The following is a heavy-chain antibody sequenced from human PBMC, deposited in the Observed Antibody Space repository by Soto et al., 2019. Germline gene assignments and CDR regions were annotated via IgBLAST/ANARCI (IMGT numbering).Heavy chain of an antibody. CDR3: TTLLYGGNSD. Sequence: EVQLVESGGGLVKPGGSLRLSCTASGFTFSHAWMSWVHQAPGKGLEWVGSIKSKTDGGTTDYAAPVKGRFTISRDDSKTTLYLQMNSLKTEDTAVYYCTTLLYGGNSDWGQGTLVTVSS. D-gene: IGHD4-17*01. CDR2: IKSKTDGGTT. J-gene: IGHJ4*02. CDR1: GFTFSHAW. V-gene: IGHV3-15*01.